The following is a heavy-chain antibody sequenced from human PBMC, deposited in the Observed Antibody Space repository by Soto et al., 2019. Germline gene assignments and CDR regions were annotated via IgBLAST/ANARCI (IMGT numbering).Heavy chain of an antibody. D-gene: IGHD2-15*01. V-gene: IGHV4-39*01. Sequence: PSETLSLTCSVSGYSVTSSDYYWAWIRQPPGKGLEWIGSMFYSGLTYYNPSLKCRVTLSVDTSKNQFSVRLNSVTAADTAVYYCAPLSVSLSGPYGIHVWGQGTTVTVS. CDR1: GYSVTSSDYY. J-gene: IGHJ6*02. CDR3: APLSVSLSGPYGIHV. CDR2: MFYSGLT.